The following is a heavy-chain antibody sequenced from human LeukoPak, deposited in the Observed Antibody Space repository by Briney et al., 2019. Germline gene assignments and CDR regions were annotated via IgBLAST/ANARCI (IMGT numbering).Heavy chain of an antibody. CDR1: GFTFSSSV. J-gene: IGHJ4*02. V-gene: IGHV3-30*18. D-gene: IGHD3-3*01. Sequence: PGGSLRLSCAASGFTFSSSVMHWVRQAPGKGLEWVAGISSDGNNKYYVDSVKGRFTISRDNSKNTLYLQMNSLRAEDTAVHYCAKVRVYYDFWSGLDYWGQGTLVTVSS. CDR3: AKVRVYYDFWSGLDY. CDR2: ISSDGNNK.